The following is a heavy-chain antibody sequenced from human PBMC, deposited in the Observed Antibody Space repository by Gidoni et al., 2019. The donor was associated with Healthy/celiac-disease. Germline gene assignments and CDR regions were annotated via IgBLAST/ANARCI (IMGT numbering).Heavy chain of an antibody. J-gene: IGHJ6*02. D-gene: IGHD1-1*01. CDR1: GFPFDDYA. CDR2: ISWNSGSI. CDR3: AKDLEGPLGTGMDV. V-gene: IGHV3-9*01. Sequence: EVQLVESGGGLVQPGRSLRLSCAASGFPFDDYAMHWVRQAPGKGLEWVSGISWNSGSIGYADSVKGRFTISRDNAKNSLYLQMNSLRAEDTALYYCAKDLEGPLGTGMDVWGQGTTVTVSS.